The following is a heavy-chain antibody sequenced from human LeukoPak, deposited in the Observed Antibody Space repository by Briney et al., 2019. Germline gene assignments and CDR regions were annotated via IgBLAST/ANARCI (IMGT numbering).Heavy chain of an antibody. CDR2: IRSDGSNR. Sequence: GGSLKLSCAASGVTIRSYGVHWVRQAPGKGLEWLAYIRSDGSNRYYADSVKGRFTISRGNSKNTLYLQMNSLRAEDTAVYYCATLAAGSLDYWGQGTLVTVAS. V-gene: IGHV3-30*02. CDR3: ATLAAGSLDY. D-gene: IGHD3-10*01. CDR1: GVTIRSYG. J-gene: IGHJ4*02.